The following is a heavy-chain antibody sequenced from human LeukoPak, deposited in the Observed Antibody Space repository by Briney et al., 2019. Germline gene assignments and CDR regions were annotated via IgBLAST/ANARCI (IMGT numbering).Heavy chain of an antibody. D-gene: IGHD3-3*01. CDR3: ARQAPGSEGFLERLLDY. Sequence: PSETLSLTRAVSGYSISSGYYWGWIRQPPGKGLEWIGSIYHSGSTYYNPSLKSRVTISVATSKNQFSLKLSSVTAADTAVYYCARQAPGSEGFLERLLDYWGQGTLVTVSS. CDR1: GYSISSGYY. CDR2: IYHSGST. J-gene: IGHJ4*02. V-gene: IGHV4-38-2*01.